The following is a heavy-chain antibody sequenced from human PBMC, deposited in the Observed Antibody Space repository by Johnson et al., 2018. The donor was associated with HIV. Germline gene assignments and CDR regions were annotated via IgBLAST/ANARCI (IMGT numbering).Heavy chain of an antibody. CDR1: GFTFSSYA. CDR3: AKSTQASIVRESGPYGAFDI. J-gene: IGHJ3*02. Sequence: QVQLVESGGGVVQPGRSLRLSCAASGFTFSSYAMHWVRQAPGKGLEWVAVISYDGSNKYYADSVKGRFTISRDNSKNTLYLQMNSLRAEDTGLYYWAKSTQASIVRESGPYGAFDIWGQGTMVTVSS. CDR2: ISYDGSNK. V-gene: IGHV3-30-3*02. D-gene: IGHD3-10*01.